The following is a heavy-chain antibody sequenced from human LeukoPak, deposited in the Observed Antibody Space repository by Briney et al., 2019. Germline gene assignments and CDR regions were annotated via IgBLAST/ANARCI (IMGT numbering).Heavy chain of an antibody. CDR3: ARDIRSGWYYYMDV. D-gene: IGHD6-19*01. CDR2: INHSGST. V-gene: IGHV4-34*01. J-gene: IGHJ6*03. Sequence: SETLSLTCAVYGGSFSGYYWSWIRQPPGKGLEWIGEINHSGSTNYNPSLKSRVTISVDTSKNQFSLKLSSVTAADTAVYYCARDIRSGWYYYMDVWGKGTTVTISS. CDR1: GGSFSGYY.